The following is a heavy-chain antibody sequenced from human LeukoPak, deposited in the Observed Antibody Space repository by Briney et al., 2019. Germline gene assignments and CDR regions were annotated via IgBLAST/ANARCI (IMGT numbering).Heavy chain of an antibody. CDR1: GFTFSDRY. CDR3: VRVRVVTPPTAFHI. Sequence: GGSLRLSCAASGFTFSDRYMDWVRQAPGKGLEWVARSRNKANSYTTEYAASVKGRFTISRDDSKNSLYLQMNSLKTEDTAVYYCVRVRVVTPPTAFHIWGQGTMVTVSS. D-gene: IGHD3-3*01. CDR2: SRNKANSYTT. V-gene: IGHV3-72*01. J-gene: IGHJ3*02.